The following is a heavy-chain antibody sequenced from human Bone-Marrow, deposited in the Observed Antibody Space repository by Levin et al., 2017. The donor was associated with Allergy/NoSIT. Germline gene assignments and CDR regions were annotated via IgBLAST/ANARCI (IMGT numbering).Heavy chain of an antibody. Sequence: GGSLRLSCAASGFTFSDYYMSWIRQAPGKGLEWVSYISSSSSYTNYADSVKGRFTISRDNAKNSLYLQMNSLRAEDTAVYYCARDIKAVWLRGEDGYYFDYWGQGTLVTVSS. CDR3: ARDIKAVWLRGEDGYYFDY. V-gene: IGHV3-11*05. CDR2: ISSSSSYT. CDR1: GFTFSDYY. D-gene: IGHD5-18*01. J-gene: IGHJ4*02.